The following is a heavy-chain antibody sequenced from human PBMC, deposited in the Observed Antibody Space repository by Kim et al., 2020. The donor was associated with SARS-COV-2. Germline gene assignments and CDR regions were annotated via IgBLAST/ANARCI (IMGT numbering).Heavy chain of an antibody. D-gene: IGHD3-3*01. V-gene: IGHV4-31*02. CDR1: GDSVSSRGFH. CDR2: IYYTGAT. Sequence: SETLSLTCSVSGDSVSSRGFHWSWIRQPPGKGLEGIGFIYYTGATYYNPPLQSRVTISLDTSKNQFSLTLSSLTFAETAVYNCARERRIFGTPSASAPWG. J-gene: IGHJ5*02. CDR3: ARERRIFGTPSASAP.